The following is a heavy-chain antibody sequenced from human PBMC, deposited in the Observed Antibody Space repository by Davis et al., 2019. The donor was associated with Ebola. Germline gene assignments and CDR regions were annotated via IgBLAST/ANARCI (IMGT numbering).Heavy chain of an antibody. CDR1: GFTFSSYA. D-gene: IGHD3-22*01. CDR2: ISGSGGST. J-gene: IGHJ5*02. CDR3: AKDRGAYYYDSSGYYYVPSWFDP. V-gene: IGHV3-23*01. Sequence: GESLKISCAASGFTFSSYAMSWVRQAPGKGLEWVSAISGSGGSTYYADSVKGRFTISRDNSKNTLYLQMNSLRAKDTAVYYCAKDRGAYYYDSSGYYYVPSWFDPWGQGTLVTVSS.